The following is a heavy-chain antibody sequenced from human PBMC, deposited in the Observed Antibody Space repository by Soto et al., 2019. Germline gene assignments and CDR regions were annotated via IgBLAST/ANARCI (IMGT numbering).Heavy chain of an antibody. CDR3: ARVPRGSTMVRGAKTTPSYYYMDV. J-gene: IGHJ6*03. CDR2: IYYSGST. D-gene: IGHD3-10*01. CDR1: GGSISSGGYY. V-gene: IGHV4-31*03. Sequence: SETLSLTCTVSGGSISSGGYYWSWIRQHPGKGLEWIGYIYYSGSTYYNPSLKSRVTISVDTSKNQFSLKLSSVTAADTAVYYCARVPRGSTMVRGAKTTPSYYYMDVWGKGTTVTVSS.